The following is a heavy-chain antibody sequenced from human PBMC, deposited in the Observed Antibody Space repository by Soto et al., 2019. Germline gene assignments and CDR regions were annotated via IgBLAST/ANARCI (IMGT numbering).Heavy chain of an antibody. CDR1: GGSVSSVGYY. D-gene: IGHD3-10*01. V-gene: IGHV4-31*03. CDR2: IYYSENT. CDR3: ARNFRYYGSGSYIDY. J-gene: IGHJ4*02. Sequence: SETLSLTCTVSGGSVSSVGYYWTWIRQHPGEGLEWIGYIYYSENTYYNPSLKSRVTISLDTSNNQFSLKLNSVTAADTAVYYCARNFRYYGSGSYIDYWGRGALVTVSS.